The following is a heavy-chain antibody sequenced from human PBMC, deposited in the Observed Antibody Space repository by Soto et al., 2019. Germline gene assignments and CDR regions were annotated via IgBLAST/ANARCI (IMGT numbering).Heavy chain of an antibody. CDR1: GFTFSAYG. CDR2: ISYDGSNK. J-gene: IGHJ6*02. CDR3: AKVTFSGDYYYSYGLDV. D-gene: IGHD1-26*01. V-gene: IGHV3-30*18. Sequence: GGSLRLSCAASGFTFSAYGIHWVRQAPGKGLEWVAVISYDGSNKYYADSVKGRFTVSRDNSKNTLYLQMNSLRAEDTAVYFCAKVTFSGDYYYSYGLDVWGQGTTVTVSS.